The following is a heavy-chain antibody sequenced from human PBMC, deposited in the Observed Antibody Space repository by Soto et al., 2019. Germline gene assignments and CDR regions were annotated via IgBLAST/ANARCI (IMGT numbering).Heavy chain of an antibody. J-gene: IGHJ4*02. CDR2: INPIGGST. Sequence: QEQLVQSGAEVKKPGASVTVSCKASGYTFTSYYMHWVRQALGQGLEWMGIINPIGGSTSYAQKFQGRVTMTRDTSTSTVYMELSSLRSDDTAVYYCARSYYDYVWGSYRSAHFDYWGQGTLVTVSS. CDR3: ARSYYDYVWGSYRSAHFDY. D-gene: IGHD3-16*02. V-gene: IGHV1-46*01. CDR1: GYTFTSYY.